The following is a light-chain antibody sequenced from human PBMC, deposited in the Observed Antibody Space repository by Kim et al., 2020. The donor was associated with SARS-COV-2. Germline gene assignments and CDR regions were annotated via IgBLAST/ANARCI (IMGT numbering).Light chain of an antibody. CDR2: DAS. J-gene: IGKJ2*01. CDR1: QSVSSY. Sequence: YPGERAPLSCRASQSVSSYLAWYQQKPGQAPRLLIYDASNRATGIPARFSGSGSGTDFTLTISSLEPEDFAVYYCQQRSNWPPGYTFGQGTKLEI. V-gene: IGKV3-11*01. CDR3: QQRSNWPPGYT.